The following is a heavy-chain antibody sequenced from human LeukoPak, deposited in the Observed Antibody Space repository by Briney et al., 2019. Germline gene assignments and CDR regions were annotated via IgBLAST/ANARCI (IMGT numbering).Heavy chain of an antibody. CDR1: GFTFGTFA. CDR3: AKDGMIVVVNHSDY. V-gene: IGHV3-23*01. J-gene: IGHJ4*02. D-gene: IGHD3-22*01. CDR2: ISGSGGST. Sequence: GGSLRPSCAASGFTFGTFAMTWVRQAPGKGLEWVSAISGSGGSTYYADSVKGRFTISRDNSKNTLYLQMNSLRAEDTAVYYCAKDGMIVVVNHSDYWGQGTLVTVSS.